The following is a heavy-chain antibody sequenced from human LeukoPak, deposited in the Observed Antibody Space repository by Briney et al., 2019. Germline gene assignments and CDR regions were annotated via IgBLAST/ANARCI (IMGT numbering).Heavy chain of an antibody. Sequence: ASVKVSCKASGYTFTSYAMNWVRQAPGQGLEWMGWINTNTGNPTYAQGFTGRFVFSLDTSVSTAYLQISSLKAEDTAVYYCAREITMVRGVIIVPYNWFDPWGQGTLVTVSS. V-gene: IGHV7-4-1*02. J-gene: IGHJ5*02. D-gene: IGHD3-10*01. CDR2: INTNTGNP. CDR1: GYTFTSYA. CDR3: AREITMVRGVIIVPYNWFDP.